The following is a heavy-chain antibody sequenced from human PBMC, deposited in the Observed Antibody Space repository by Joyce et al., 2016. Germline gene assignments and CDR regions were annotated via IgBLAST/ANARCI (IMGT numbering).Heavy chain of an antibody. CDR3: ARSRSTWYSAYGMDV. CDR2: MNPNSGNT. Sequence: QVQLVQSEAEVKKPGASVKVSCKASGYTFTSYDINWVRQATGQGLEWMGWMNPNSGNTGYAQKFQGRVTITRETSIRIAYMELSSLRSEDTAVYYCARSRSTWYSAYGMDVWGQGTTVTVSS. CDR1: GYTFTSYD. V-gene: IGHV1-8*03. J-gene: IGHJ6*02. D-gene: IGHD6-13*01.